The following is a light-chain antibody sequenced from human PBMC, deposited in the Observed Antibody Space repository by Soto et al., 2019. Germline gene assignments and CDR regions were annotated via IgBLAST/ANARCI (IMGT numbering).Light chain of an antibody. CDR2: KTS. J-gene: IGKJ2*01. V-gene: IGKV1-5*03. CDR1: QNINYW. Sequence: DIQMTQSPSTLPSSVGDRGTITCRASQNINYWLAWYQQKPGKAPKLLIFKTSNLESGVPSRFSGSGSGTDYTLTISSLQPDDFATYYCQQYNTYSEYTFGQGTKVDIK. CDR3: QQYNTYSEYT.